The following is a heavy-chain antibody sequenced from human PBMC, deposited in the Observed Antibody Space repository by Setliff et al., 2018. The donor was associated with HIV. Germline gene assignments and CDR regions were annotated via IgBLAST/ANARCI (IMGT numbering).Heavy chain of an antibody. CDR1: GFTFSSFW. D-gene: IGHD5-18*01. Sequence: GGSLRLSCAASGFTFSSFWMSWVRQAPGKGLEWVANIKQDGSEKYYVDSVKGRFTISRDNAKNSLYLQMNSLRAEETAVYYCAKDAGSYSYVHEYFQHWGQGTLVTVSS. CDR3: AKDAGSYSYVHEYFQH. J-gene: IGHJ1*01. V-gene: IGHV3-7*01. CDR2: IKQDGSEK.